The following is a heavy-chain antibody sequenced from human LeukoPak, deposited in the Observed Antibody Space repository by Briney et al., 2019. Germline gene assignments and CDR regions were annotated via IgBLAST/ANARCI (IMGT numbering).Heavy chain of an antibody. V-gene: IGHV1-2*02. D-gene: IGHD3-22*01. CDR3: ARDADNYDSSGYLFGFDP. J-gene: IGHJ5*02. Sequence: GASVKVSCKASGYTFTGYYMHWVRQAPGQGLEWMGWNNPNSGGTNCAQKFQGRVTMTGDRSISTAYMELSRLRSDDTAVYYCARDADNYDSSGYLFGFDPWGQGTLVTVSS. CDR2: NNPNSGGT. CDR1: GYTFTGYY.